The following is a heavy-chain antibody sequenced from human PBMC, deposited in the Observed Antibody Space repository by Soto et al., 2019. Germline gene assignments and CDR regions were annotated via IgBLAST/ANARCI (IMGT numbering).Heavy chain of an antibody. CDR2: INSDGSTT. Sequence: PVRSLRLSYAASGFTCSNYWMGWVRQAPGKGLVWVSRINSDGSTTKYADSVKGRFTISRDNAKNTLYLQMNSLRAEDTAVYYCARDLPHTDYWGQGTLVTVSS. CDR3: ARDLPHTDY. CDR1: GFTCSNYW. V-gene: IGHV3-74*03. J-gene: IGHJ4*02.